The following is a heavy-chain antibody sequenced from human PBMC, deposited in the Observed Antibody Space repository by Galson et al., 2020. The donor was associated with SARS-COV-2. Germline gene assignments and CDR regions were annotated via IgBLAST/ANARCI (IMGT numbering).Heavy chain of an antibody. CDR1: GFTFSSYG. Sequence: GGSLRLSCAASGFTFSSYGMHWVRQAPGKGLEWVAFIRYDGSNKYYADSVKGRFTISRDNSKNTLYLQMNSLRAEDTAVYYCAKLVMSSSSAEMDYWGPGTLVTVSS. CDR2: IRYDGSNK. V-gene: IGHV3-30*02. J-gene: IGHJ4*02. CDR3: AKLVMSSSSAEMDY. D-gene: IGHD6-6*01.